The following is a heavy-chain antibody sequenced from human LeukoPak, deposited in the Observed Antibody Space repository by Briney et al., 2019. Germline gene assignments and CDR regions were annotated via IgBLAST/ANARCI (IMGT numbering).Heavy chain of an antibody. CDR3: TRLGEYEFDY. D-gene: IGHD3-10*01. CDR2: IRSKAYGGTT. Sequence: GGSLRLSCTASGFTFGDYAMSWVRQAPGKGLEWVGFIRSKAYGGTTEYAASVKGRFTISRDDSKGIAHLQMNSLKTEDTAVYYCTRLGEYEFDYWGQGTLVTVSS. J-gene: IGHJ4*02. V-gene: IGHV3-49*04. CDR1: GFTFGDYA.